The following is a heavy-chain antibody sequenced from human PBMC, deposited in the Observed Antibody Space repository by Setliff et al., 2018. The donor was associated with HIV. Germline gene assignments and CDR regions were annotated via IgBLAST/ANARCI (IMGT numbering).Heavy chain of an antibody. V-gene: IGHV1-18*01. J-gene: IGHJ6*03. CDR3: ARGLAVAGKSYYDYYYMDV. CDR1: GYTFTSYG. Sequence: ASVKVSCKASGYTFTSYGISWVRQAPGQGLEWMGWISAYNGNTNYAQKLQGRVTMTTDTSTSTAYMELRSLRSDDTAVYYCARGLAVAGKSYYDYYYMDVWGKGTTVTVSS. CDR2: ISAYNGNT. D-gene: IGHD6-19*01.